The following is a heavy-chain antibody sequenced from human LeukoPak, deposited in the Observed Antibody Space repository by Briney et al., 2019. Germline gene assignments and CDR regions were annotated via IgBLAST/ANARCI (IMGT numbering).Heavy chain of an antibody. V-gene: IGHV4-59*08. Sequence: SETLSLTCTVSGGSISSYYWSWIRQPPGKGLEWIGYIYYSGSTNYNPSFKSRVTISVDTSKNQFSLKLSSVTAADTAVYYCARRNYDFWSGYVSYYFDYWGQGTLVTVSS. CDR1: GGSISSYY. D-gene: IGHD3-3*01. CDR3: ARRNYDFWSGYVSYYFDY. J-gene: IGHJ4*02. CDR2: IYYSGST.